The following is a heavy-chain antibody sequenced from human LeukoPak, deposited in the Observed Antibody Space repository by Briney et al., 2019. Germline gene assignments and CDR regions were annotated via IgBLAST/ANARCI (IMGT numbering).Heavy chain of an antibody. D-gene: IGHD6-13*01. Sequence: GGSLRLSCVVSGFTFSTYGMHWVRQAPGKGLVWVSRINGDGSTTNYADSVKGRFTISRDNAKNTLYLQLNSLRAEDTAVYYCARDIYSSSRYIDYWGQGTLVTVSS. J-gene: IGHJ4*02. CDR1: GFTFSTYG. CDR3: ARDIYSSSRYIDY. CDR2: INGDGSTT. V-gene: IGHV3-74*01.